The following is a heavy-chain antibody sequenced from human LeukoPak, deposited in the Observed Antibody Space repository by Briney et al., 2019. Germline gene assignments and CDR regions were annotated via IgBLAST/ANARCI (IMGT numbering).Heavy chain of an antibody. J-gene: IGHJ4*02. Sequence: GGSLRLSCAASGFTFNTFNMNWVHQAPGKGLEWVSSITSGGDYIYYADSVKGRFTTSRDNAKNSLSLQLNSLRVVDTAVYYCARGHYDVLAASYKWTPDYWGQGTLVTVSS. CDR3: ARGHYDVLAASYKWTPDY. D-gene: IGHD3-9*01. CDR2: ITSGGDYI. CDR1: GFTFNTFN. V-gene: IGHV3-21*01.